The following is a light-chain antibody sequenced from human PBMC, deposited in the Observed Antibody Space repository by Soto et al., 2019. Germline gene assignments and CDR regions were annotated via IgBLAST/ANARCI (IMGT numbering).Light chain of an antibody. CDR2: DAS. J-gene: IGKJ4*01. CDR3: QHRSNRTSLT. V-gene: IGKV3-11*01. Sequence: IVLTHAPGTRSSSPGDTATLPCRAIQRITSAYIAWYQQKPGQAHRLMIYDASKRAPGIPARFSGSGSGTDLTLTISSLEPEDFTFDTCQHRSNRTSLTFGGGTKVDIK. CDR1: QRITSAY.